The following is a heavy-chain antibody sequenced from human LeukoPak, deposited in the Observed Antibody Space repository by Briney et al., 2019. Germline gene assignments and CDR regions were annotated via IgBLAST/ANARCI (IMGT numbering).Heavy chain of an antibody. CDR3: ARGFLTGLYFDY. V-gene: IGHV4-39*01. CDR1: GGSISSSSYY. CDR2: IYYSGST. J-gene: IGHJ4*02. D-gene: IGHD3-9*01. Sequence: SETLSLTCTVPGGSISSSSYYWGWIRRPPGKGLEWIGSIYYSGSTYYNPSLKSRVTISVDTSKNQFSLKLSSVTAADTAVYYCARGFLTGLYFDYWGQGTLVTVSS.